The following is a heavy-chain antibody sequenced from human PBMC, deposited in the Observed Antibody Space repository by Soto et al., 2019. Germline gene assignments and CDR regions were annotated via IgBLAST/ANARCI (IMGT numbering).Heavy chain of an antibody. D-gene: IGHD6-19*01. Sequence: QITLKESGPTLVKPTQTLTLTCTFSGFSLNSTAVGVNWIRQPPRKAQEWLALIYWNDDNHYSPSLRSRLTITKDTSKNQVVLTMTNMDPMDTATYYCAHGSGWLSDYWGQGTLVTVSS. CDR3: AHGSGWLSDY. V-gene: IGHV2-5*01. CDR1: GFSLNSTAVG. CDR2: IYWNDDN. J-gene: IGHJ4*02.